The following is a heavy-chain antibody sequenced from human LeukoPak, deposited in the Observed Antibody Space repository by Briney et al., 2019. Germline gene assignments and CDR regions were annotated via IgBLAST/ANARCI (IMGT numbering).Heavy chain of an antibody. CDR1: GFTFSSSG. V-gene: IGHV3-30*02. Sequence: GGSLRLSCAASGFTFSSSGMHWVRQAPGKGLEWVTFIRYDGSDKYYADSVKGRFTISRDNSKNTLYLQMNNLRAEDTAVYYCARETYSSGWYSDYWGQGTLVTVSS. D-gene: IGHD6-19*01. J-gene: IGHJ4*02. CDR2: IRYDGSDK. CDR3: ARETYSSGWYSDY.